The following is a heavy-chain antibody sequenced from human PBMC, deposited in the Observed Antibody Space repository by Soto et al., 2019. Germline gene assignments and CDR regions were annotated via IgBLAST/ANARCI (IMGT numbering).Heavy chain of an antibody. D-gene: IGHD2-2*01. CDR1: GYTFSSYY. Sequence: QVQLVQSGAEVKKPGASVKVSCKASGYTFSSYYMHWVRQAPGQGLEWMGIINPSGGSTSYAQQFQGRVTMTRDTSTGTVYMELSSMRSEDTAMYYGATGSCSSTNCCVGHTYVWGRGTRVIVSS. CDR3: ATGSCSSTNCCVGHTYV. J-gene: IGHJ6*03. V-gene: IGHV1-46*03. CDR2: INPSGGST.